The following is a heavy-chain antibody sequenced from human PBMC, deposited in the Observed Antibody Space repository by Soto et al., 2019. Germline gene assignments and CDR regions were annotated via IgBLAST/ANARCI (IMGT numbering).Heavy chain of an antibody. V-gene: IGHV3-23*01. J-gene: IGHJ6*02. D-gene: IGHD1-7*01. CDR1: GFTFSSYA. CDR2: ISGSGGST. Sequence: GSLRLSCAASGFTFSSYAMSWVRQAPGKGLEWVSAISGSGGSTYYADSVKGRFTISRDNSKNTLYLQMNSLRAEDTAVYYCAKDLGGTTSSYYYYGMDVWGQGTTVTVSS. CDR3: AKDLGGTTSSYYYYGMDV.